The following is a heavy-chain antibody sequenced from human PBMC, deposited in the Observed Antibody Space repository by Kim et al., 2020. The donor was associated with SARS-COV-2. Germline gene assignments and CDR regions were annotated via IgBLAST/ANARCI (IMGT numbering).Heavy chain of an antibody. CDR3: AKDRRSSGWSYFDY. D-gene: IGHD6-19*01. V-gene: IGHV3-43*01. Sequence: ADSVKGRFTISRDNSKNSLYLQMNSLRTEDTALYYCAKDRRSSGWSYFDYWGQGTLVTVSS. J-gene: IGHJ4*02.